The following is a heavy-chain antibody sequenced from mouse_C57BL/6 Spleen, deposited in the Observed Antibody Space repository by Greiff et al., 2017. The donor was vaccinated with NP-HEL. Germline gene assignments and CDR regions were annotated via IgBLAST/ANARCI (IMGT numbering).Heavy chain of an antibody. CDR3: AREAYDYPYWYFDV. CDR2: ISDGGSYT. CDR1: GFTFSSYA. Sequence: VQLKESGGGLVKPGGSLKLSCAASGFTFSSYAMSWVRQTPEKRLEWVATISDGGSYTYYPDNVKGRFTISRDNAKNNLYLQMSHLKSEDTAMYYCAREAYDYPYWYFDVWGTGTTVTVSS. J-gene: IGHJ1*03. D-gene: IGHD2-4*01. V-gene: IGHV5-4*01.